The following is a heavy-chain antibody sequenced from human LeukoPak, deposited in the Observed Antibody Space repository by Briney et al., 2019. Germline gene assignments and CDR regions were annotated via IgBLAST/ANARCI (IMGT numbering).Heavy chain of an antibody. CDR1: GFTFSSYE. Sequence: GGSLRLSCAASGFTFSSYEMNWVRQAPGKGLEWVSYISSSGSTIYYADSVKGRFTISRDNAKNSLYLQMNGLRAEDTAVYYCARGPVDSLNWFDPWGQGTLVTVSS. J-gene: IGHJ5*02. CDR2: ISSSGSTI. D-gene: IGHD5-12*01. V-gene: IGHV3-48*03. CDR3: ARGPVDSLNWFDP.